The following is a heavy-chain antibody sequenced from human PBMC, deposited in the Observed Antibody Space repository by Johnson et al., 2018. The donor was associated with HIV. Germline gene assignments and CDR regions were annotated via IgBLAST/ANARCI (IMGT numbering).Heavy chain of an antibody. CDR2: IYSSGTT. V-gene: IGHV3-69-1*01. CDR3: ARDEPYNLNAFDI. J-gene: IGHJ3*02. Sequence: VQLVESGGDLVNPGGSLRLSCAVSGFIFSDAWMSWVRQAPGKGLEWVSLIYSSGTTDYADSVQGRFTISRDNAKNSLYLQMNSLRAEDTAVYYCARDEPYNLNAFDIWGQGTMVTVSS. CDR1: GFIFSDAW. D-gene: IGHD5-24*01.